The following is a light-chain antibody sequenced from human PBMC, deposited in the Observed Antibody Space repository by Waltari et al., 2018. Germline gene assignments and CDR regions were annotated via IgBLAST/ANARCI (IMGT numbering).Light chain of an antibody. CDR2: KDI. CDR1: ALPDQY. V-gene: IGLV3-25*03. CDR3: QSADSSGSL. J-gene: IGLJ2*01. Sequence: SSDLTQSPSVSVSPGQTARITCSGDALPDQYAFWYQQKQGQAPVLVIYKDIERPSGIPGRFSGSSSGTTVTLTISGVQAEDEADYYCQSADSSGSLFGGGTKLTVL.